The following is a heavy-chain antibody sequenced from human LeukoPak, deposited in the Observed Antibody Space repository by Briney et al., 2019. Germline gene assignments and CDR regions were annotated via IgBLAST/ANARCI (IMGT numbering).Heavy chain of an antibody. J-gene: IGHJ4*02. CDR1: GGSFSGYY. Sequence: SETLSLTCAVYGGSFSGYYWSWIRQPPGKGLEWLGEINHSGSTNYNPSLKSRVTISVDTSKNQFSLKLSSVTAADTAVYYCASGGLLAVAGTLDYWGQGTLVTVSS. V-gene: IGHV4-34*01. CDR3: ASGGLLAVAGTLDY. D-gene: IGHD6-19*01. CDR2: INHSGST.